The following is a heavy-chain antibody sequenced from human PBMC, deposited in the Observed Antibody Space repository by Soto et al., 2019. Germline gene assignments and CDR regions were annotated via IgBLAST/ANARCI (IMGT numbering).Heavy chain of an antibody. V-gene: IGHV1-18*01. CDR2: ISAYNGNT. CDR1: GYTFTSYG. CDR3: ARHPIVVLPATYFDY. D-gene: IGHD2-2*01. Sequence: QVPLVQSGAEVKKPGASVKVSCKASGYTFTSYGISWVRQAPGQGLEWMGWISAYNGNTNYAQKLQGRVTMTTDTSTSTAYMELRSLRSDDTAVYYCARHPIVVLPATYFDYWGQGTLVTVSS. J-gene: IGHJ4*02.